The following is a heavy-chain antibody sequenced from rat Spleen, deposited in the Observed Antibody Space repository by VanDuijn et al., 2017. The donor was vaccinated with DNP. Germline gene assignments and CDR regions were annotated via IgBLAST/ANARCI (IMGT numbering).Heavy chain of an antibody. V-gene: IGHV3-1*01. CDR1: GFSITSNY. Sequence: ELQLQESGPGLVKPSQSLSLTCSVTGFSITSNYWAWIRKLPGNKMEWIGYISYSGSTSYNPSLKSRISITRDTSKNQFFLQLNSVTSGDTATYYCARWNIGTTTLDYWGQGVMVTVSS. D-gene: IGHD1-5*01. J-gene: IGHJ2*01. CDR2: ISYSGST. CDR3: ARWNIGTTTLDY.